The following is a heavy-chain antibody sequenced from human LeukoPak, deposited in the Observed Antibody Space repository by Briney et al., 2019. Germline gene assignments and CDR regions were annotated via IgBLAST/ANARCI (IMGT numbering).Heavy chain of an antibody. CDR1: GYSISFGYY. J-gene: IGHJ5*02. V-gene: IGHV4-38-2*01. Sequence: SETLSLTCAVSGYSISFGYYWGWVRQPPGKGLEWIGVVYHTGNAYYNPSLKSRVTTSVYTSNNQFSLRATSVTAADTAVYYCARWVSSNRNWFDPWGQGTLVIVSS. CDR2: VYHTGNA. D-gene: IGHD6-13*01. CDR3: ARWVSSNRNWFDP.